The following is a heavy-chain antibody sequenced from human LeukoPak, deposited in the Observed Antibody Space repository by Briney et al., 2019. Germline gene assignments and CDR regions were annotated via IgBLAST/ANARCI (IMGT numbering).Heavy chain of an antibody. V-gene: IGHV3-30-3*01. CDR3: ARDGERSGYYFDY. J-gene: IGHJ4*02. CDR2: ISYDGSNK. Sequence: PGGSLRLSCAASGCTFSSYAMHWVRQAPGKGLEWVAVISYDGSNKYYADSVKGRFTISRDNSKNTLYLQMNSLRAEDTAVYYCARDGERSGYYFDYWGQGTLVTVSS. D-gene: IGHD1-1*01. CDR1: GCTFSSYA.